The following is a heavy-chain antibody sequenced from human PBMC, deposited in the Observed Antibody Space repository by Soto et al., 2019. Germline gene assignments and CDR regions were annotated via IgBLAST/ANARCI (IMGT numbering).Heavy chain of an antibody. V-gene: IGHV1-69*12. CDR1: GGTFSSYA. D-gene: IGHD5-18*01. Sequence: QVQLVQSGAEVKKPGSSVKVSCKASGGTFSSYAISWVRQAPGQGLEWMGGIIPIFGTANYAQKFQGRVTITADESTSTDYMELSSLRSEDTAVYYCARGQLPTYYYYYGMDVWGQGTTVTVSS. CDR3: ARGQLPTYYYYYGMDV. CDR2: IIPIFGTA. J-gene: IGHJ6*02.